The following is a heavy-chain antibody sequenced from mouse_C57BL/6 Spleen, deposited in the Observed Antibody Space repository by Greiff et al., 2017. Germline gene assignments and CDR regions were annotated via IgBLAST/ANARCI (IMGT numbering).Heavy chain of an antibody. D-gene: IGHD2-2*01. CDR2: IHPNSGST. Sequence: QVQLQQPGAELVKPGASVKLSCKASGYTFTSYWMHWVKQRPGQGLEWIGMIHPNSGSTNYNEKFKSKATLTVDKSSSTAYMQLSSLTSEDSAVYYCARGGYYGYDVGYFDVWGTGTTVTVSS. J-gene: IGHJ1*03. CDR1: GYTFTSYW. CDR3: ARGGYYGYDVGYFDV. V-gene: IGHV1-64*01.